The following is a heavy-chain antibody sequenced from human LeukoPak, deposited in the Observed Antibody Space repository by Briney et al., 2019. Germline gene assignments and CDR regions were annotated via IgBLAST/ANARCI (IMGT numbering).Heavy chain of an antibody. J-gene: IGHJ4*02. CDR3: ARGGWLPR. V-gene: IGHV4-34*01. Sequence: SETLSLTCAVYNGSFSGYYWSWIRQPPGKGLEWIGEINHSGSTNYNPSLKSRLTISVDTSKNQFSLRVNSVTAADTAVYYCARGGWLPRGGKGTLVTVSS. CDR2: INHSGST. CDR1: NGSFSGYY. D-gene: IGHD5-24*01.